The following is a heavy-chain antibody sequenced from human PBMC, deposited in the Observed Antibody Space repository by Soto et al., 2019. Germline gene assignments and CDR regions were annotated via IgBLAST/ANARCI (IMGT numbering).Heavy chain of an antibody. J-gene: IGHJ5*02. Sequence: SETLSLTCTVSGGSFSGYYWSWIRQPPGKGLEWIGEINHSGSTNYNPSLKSRVTISVDTSKNQFSLKLSSVTAADTAVYYCARVGRSYCGGDCYFSRTNWFDPWGQGTLVTVSS. CDR2: INHSGST. V-gene: IGHV4-34*01. CDR1: GGSFSGYY. D-gene: IGHD2-21*02. CDR3: ARVGRSYCGGDCYFSRTNWFDP.